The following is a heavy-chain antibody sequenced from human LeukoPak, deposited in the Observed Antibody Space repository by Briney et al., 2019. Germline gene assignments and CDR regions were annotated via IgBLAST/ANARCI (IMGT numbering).Heavy chain of an antibody. V-gene: IGHV3-66*01. CDR3: ARDRQAVRGVIVYFDY. D-gene: IGHD3-10*01. Sequence: PGGSLRLSCAASGFTVSSNYMSWVRQAPGKGLEWVSVIYSGGSTYYAGSVKGRFTISRDNSKNTLYLQMNSLRAEDTAVYYCARDRQAVRGVIVYFDYWGQGTLVTVSS. J-gene: IGHJ4*02. CDR1: GFTVSSNY. CDR2: IYSGGST.